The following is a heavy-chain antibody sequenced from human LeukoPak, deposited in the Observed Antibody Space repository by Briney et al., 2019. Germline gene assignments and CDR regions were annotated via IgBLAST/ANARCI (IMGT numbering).Heavy chain of an antibody. Sequence: GGSLRLSCAASGFTFSNYWMHWVRQTPGKGLVWVSRINTDGSSTDYADSVKGRFTISRDNAKNTLHLQMNSLRAEDTAVYYCARDLDGYRSGNGAWGQGTLVTVSS. CDR2: INTDGSST. J-gene: IGHJ5*02. V-gene: IGHV3-74*01. CDR3: ARDLDGYRSGNGA. CDR1: GFTFSNYW. D-gene: IGHD5-12*01.